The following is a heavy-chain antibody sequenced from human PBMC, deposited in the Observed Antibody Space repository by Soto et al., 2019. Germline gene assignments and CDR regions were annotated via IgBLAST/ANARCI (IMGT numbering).Heavy chain of an antibody. J-gene: IGHJ5*02. CDR1: GYTFTSYG. D-gene: IGHD2-15*01. CDR3: ARDLGGSCPNWFDP. CDR2: ISAYNGNT. V-gene: IGHV1-18*04. Sequence: ASVKVSCKASGYTFTSYGISWVRQAPGQGLEWMGWISAYNGNTNYAQKLQGRVTMTRNNSISTAYMELSSLRSEDTAVYYCARDLGGSCPNWFDPWGQGTLVTVSS.